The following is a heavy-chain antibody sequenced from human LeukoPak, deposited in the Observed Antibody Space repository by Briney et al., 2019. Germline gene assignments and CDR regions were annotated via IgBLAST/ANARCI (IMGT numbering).Heavy chain of an antibody. CDR3: AREAVTFGGVIVDY. Sequence: ASVKVSCKASGGTFSSYAISWVRQAPGQGLEWMGRVIPILGIANYAQKFQGRVTITADKSTSTAYMELSSLRSEDTAVYYCAREAVTFGGVIVDYWGQGTLVTVSS. J-gene: IGHJ4*02. CDR2: VIPILGIA. CDR1: GGTFSSYA. D-gene: IGHD3-16*02. V-gene: IGHV1-69*04.